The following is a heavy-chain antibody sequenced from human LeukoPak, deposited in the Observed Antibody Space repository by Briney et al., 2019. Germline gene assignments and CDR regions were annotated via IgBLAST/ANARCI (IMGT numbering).Heavy chain of an antibody. CDR2: INTDGSST. Sequence: PGGSLRLSCAASGFTFSSYWMHWVRQAPGKGLVWVSRINTDGSSTSYADSVKGRFTISRDNAKNTLYLQMNSLRAEDTAVYYCARDRIPYYDFWSGYSRNHDAFDIWGQGTMVTVSS. J-gene: IGHJ3*02. D-gene: IGHD3-3*01. CDR1: GFTFSSYW. CDR3: ARDRIPYYDFWSGYSRNHDAFDI. V-gene: IGHV3-74*01.